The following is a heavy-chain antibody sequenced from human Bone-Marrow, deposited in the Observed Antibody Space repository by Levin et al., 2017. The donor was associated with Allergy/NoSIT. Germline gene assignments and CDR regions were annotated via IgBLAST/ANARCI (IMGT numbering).Heavy chain of an antibody. Sequence: SQTLSLTCGVSGDTIRSDNWWHWVRQSPNKGLEWIGEINDRGTTNKNPSLQSRVTLSIDKSKNQFSLKLNSVTAADTAVYYCARVRGGCSRTSCFLDPWGQGTLVIVSS. J-gene: IGHJ5*02. CDR1: GDTIRSDNW. D-gene: IGHD2-2*01. CDR2: INDRGTT. CDR3: ARVRGGCSRTSCFLDP. V-gene: IGHV4-4*02.